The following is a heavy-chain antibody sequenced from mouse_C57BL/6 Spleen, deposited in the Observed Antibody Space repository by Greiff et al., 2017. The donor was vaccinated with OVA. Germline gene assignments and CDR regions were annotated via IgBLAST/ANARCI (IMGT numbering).Heavy chain of an antibody. CDR3: TRGGVDY. Sequence: LQESGAELVRPGASVTLSCKASGYTFTDYEMHWVKQTPVHGLEWIGAIDPETGGTAYNQKFKCKAILTADKSSSTAYMELRSLTSEDSAVYYCTRGGVDYWGQGTTLTVSS. CDR1: GYTFTDYE. V-gene: IGHV1-15*01. CDR2: IDPETGGT. J-gene: IGHJ2*01.